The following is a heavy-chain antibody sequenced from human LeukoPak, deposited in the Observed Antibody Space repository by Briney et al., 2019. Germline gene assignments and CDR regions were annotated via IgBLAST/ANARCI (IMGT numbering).Heavy chain of an antibody. J-gene: IGHJ4*02. V-gene: IGHV3-21*04. CDR3: ARGSGVHV. CDR2: ITKSSTYV. CDR1: GFTFRTHS. D-gene: IGHD3-10*01. Sequence: GGSLRLSCEASGFTFRTHSMNWVRQAPGKGLEWVSSITKSSTYVYYPDSVKGRFTISRDKANNSLFLQMNNLGVDDTGVYYCARGSGVHVWGQGTLVIVSS.